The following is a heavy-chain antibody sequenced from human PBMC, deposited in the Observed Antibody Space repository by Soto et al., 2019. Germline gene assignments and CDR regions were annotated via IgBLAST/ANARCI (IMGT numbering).Heavy chain of an antibody. CDR2: INHSGST. V-gene: IGHV4-34*01. D-gene: IGHD2-8*02. J-gene: IGHJ4*02. CDR3: ARDKITGLFDY. Sequence: PSETLSLTCGVYCGSFSCYYWSWIRQPPGKGLEWIGEINHSGSTNYNPSLKSRVTISVDTSKNQFSLKLTSVTAADTAVYYCARDKITGLFDYWGQGTLVTVSS. CDR1: CGSFSCYY.